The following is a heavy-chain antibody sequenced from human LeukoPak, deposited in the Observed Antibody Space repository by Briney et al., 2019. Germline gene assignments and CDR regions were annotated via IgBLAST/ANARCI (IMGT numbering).Heavy chain of an antibody. Sequence: SETLSLTCTVSGGSISSSSYYWGWIRQPPGKGLEWIGEINHSGSTNYNPSLKSRVTISVDTSKNQFSLKLSSVTAADTAVYYCARHRSGSYKYWGQGTLVTVSS. D-gene: IGHD3-10*01. CDR1: GGSISSSSYY. CDR3: ARHRSGSYKY. CDR2: INHSGST. V-gene: IGHV4-39*01. J-gene: IGHJ4*02.